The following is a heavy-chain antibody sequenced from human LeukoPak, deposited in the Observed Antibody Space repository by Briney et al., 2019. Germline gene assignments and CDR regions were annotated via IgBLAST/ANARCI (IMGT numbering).Heavy chain of an antibody. D-gene: IGHD5-12*01. V-gene: IGHV1-69*13. J-gene: IGHJ4*02. CDR3: ARARLVATLGGGLDY. CDR1: GGTFSSYA. CDR2: IIPIFGTA. Sequence: ASVKVSCKASGGTFSSYAISWVRQAPGQGLEWMGGIIPIFGTANYAQKFQGRVTITADESTSTAYMELSSLRSEDTAVYYCARARLVATLGGGLDYWGQGTLVTVSS.